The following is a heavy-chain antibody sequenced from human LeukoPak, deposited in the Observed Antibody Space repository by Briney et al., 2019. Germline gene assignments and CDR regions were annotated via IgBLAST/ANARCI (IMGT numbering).Heavy chain of an antibody. D-gene: IGHD3-3*01. CDR3: ARGRYYDFWSGYFRAGMDV. CDR1: GGSFSGYY. V-gene: IGHV4-34*01. CDR2: INRSGST. Sequence: SETLSLTCAVYGGSFSGYYWSWIRQPPGKGLEWIGEINRSGSTNYNPSLKSRVTISVDTSKNQFSLKLSSVTAADTAVYYCARGRYYDFWSGYFRAGMDVWGQGTTVTVSS. J-gene: IGHJ6*02.